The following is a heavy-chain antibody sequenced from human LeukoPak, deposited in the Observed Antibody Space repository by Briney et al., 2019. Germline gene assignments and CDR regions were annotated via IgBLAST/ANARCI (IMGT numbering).Heavy chain of an antibody. D-gene: IGHD4-23*01. CDR1: GFTFSRYA. Sequence: GGSLRLSCAASGFTFSRYAMHWVRQAPGKGLEWVAGIPYDGSNKYYADSVKGRFTISRDNAKNSLYLQMNSLRDEDTAVYYCARGGNAYDYWGQGTLVTVSS. J-gene: IGHJ4*02. V-gene: IGHV3-30-3*01. CDR2: IPYDGSNK. CDR3: ARGGNAYDY.